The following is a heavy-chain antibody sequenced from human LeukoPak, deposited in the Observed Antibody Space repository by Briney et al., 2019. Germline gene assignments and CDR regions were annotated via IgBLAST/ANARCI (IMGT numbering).Heavy chain of an antibody. J-gene: IGHJ6*03. D-gene: IGHD2-15*01. Sequence: RPSETLSLTCTVSGYSISNNFYWAWIRQSPGKGLEWIVSINHSWSTYYNPSLKSRVTISVDTSKNQFSLKLSSVTAADTAVYYCAREARYCSGGNCYDKHFYYYYYMDVWGKGTTVTVSS. CDR1: GYSISNNFY. CDR2: INHSWST. CDR3: AREARYCSGGNCYDKHFYYYYYMDV. V-gene: IGHV4-38-2*02.